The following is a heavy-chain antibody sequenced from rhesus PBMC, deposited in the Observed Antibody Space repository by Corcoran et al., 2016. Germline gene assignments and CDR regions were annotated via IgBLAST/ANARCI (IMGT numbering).Heavy chain of an antibody. CDR2: ISWSGGST. CDR1: GFTFDDYA. J-gene: IGHJ4*01. V-gene: IGHV3-201*01. D-gene: IGHD2-21*01. Sequence: EVKLVESGGGVVQPGGSLRLSCAASGFTFDDYALHWVLQAPGKGLEWVDGISWSGGSTYYADSVKCQFTISRDNAKNSLYLQMGSLRAEDTALYYCARSLLGVVATPFDYWGQGVLVTVSS. CDR3: ARSLLGVVATPFDY.